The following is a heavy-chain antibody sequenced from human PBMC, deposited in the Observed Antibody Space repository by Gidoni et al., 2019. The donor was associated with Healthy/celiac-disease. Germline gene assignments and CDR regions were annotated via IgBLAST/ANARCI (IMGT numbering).Heavy chain of an antibody. D-gene: IGHD6-13*01. J-gene: IGHJ6*02. CDR1: GFNFDDYA. Sequence: EVQLVESGGGLVQPGRSLRLSCAASGFNFDDYAMHWVRQAPGKGLEWVSGISWNRGSIGYADSVKGRFTISRDNARNSLYLQMNSLRAEDTALYYCAKDMGQQLGDYYYYGLDVWGQGTTVTVSS. CDR3: AKDMGQQLGDYYYYGLDV. V-gene: IGHV3-9*01. CDR2: ISWNRGSI.